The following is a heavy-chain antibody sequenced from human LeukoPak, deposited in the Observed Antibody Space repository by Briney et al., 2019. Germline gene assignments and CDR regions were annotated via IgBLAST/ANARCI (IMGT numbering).Heavy chain of an antibody. Sequence: GASVKVSCKASGYTFTSYDINWVRQATGQGLEWMGWMNPNSGNTGYAQKFQGRVTITRNTSISTAYMELSSLRSEDTAVYYCARQDSSGPPQTRYYYYYYMDVWGKGTTVTVSS. CDR2: MNPNSGNT. CDR1: GYTFTSYD. J-gene: IGHJ6*03. D-gene: IGHD6-19*01. V-gene: IGHV1-8*03. CDR3: ARQDSSGPPQTRYYYYYYMDV.